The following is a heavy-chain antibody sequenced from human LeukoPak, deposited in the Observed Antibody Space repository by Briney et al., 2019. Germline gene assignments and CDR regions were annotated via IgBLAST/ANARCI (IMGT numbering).Heavy chain of an antibody. CDR2: ISGSGGST. Sequence: GGSLRLSCAASGFTFSSYAMSWVRQAPGKGLEWVSAISGSGGSTYYADCVKGRFTISRDNSKNTLSLQMNSLRAEDTAVYYCAKGKYCTNGVCSHDYWGQGTLVTVSS. D-gene: IGHD2-8*01. J-gene: IGHJ4*02. CDR1: GFTFSSYA. CDR3: AKGKYCTNGVCSHDY. V-gene: IGHV3-23*01.